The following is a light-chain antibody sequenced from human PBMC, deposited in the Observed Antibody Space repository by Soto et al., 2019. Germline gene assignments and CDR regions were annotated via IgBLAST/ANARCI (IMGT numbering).Light chain of an antibody. CDR1: QSISSS. CDR2: GAS. V-gene: IGKV3-15*01. J-gene: IGKJ1*01. Sequence: EIVMSQSPATLSVSTGESATLSCRPSQSISSSKLAWYQQNPGQAPRLLMYGASNRATGIPARFSGSGSGTEFTLTISSLQSEDFAVYYCQQYDYWPRTFGQGTKVDIK. CDR3: QQYDYWPRT.